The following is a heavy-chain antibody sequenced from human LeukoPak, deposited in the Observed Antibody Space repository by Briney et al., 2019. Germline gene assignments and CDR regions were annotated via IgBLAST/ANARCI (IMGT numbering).Heavy chain of an antibody. CDR3: AKVSRGYSGYDFGY. CDR1: GFTFSSYA. V-gene: IGHV3-23*01. J-gene: IGHJ4*02. Sequence: PGGSLRLSCAASGFTFSSYAMSWVRQAPGKGLEWVSVIGGSGGTTYYADSVKGRFTISRDNSKNTLYLQMNSLRAEDTAVYYCAKVSRGYSGYDFGYWGQGTLVTVSS. D-gene: IGHD5-12*01. CDR2: IGGSGGTT.